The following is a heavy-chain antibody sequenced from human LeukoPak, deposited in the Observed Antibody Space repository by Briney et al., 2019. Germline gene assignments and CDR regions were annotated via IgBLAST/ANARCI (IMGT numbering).Heavy chain of an antibody. V-gene: IGHV3-74*01. Sequence: GGSLRLSCAAFGFTFSSYAMSRVRQAPGKGLVWVSRIKGDGSHTIYADSVKGRFTISRDNAKNTLYLQMKSLRAEDTAVYYCVRDWDHFDFDSWGLGTLVTVSS. CDR1: GFTFSSYA. D-gene: IGHD3-9*01. CDR2: IKGDGSHT. J-gene: IGHJ5*01. CDR3: VRDWDHFDFDS.